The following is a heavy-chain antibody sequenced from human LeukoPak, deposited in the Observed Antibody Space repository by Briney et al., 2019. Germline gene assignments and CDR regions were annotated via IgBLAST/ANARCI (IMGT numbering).Heavy chain of an antibody. CDR2: IYDSGST. J-gene: IGHJ3*02. CDR1: SGPISSYV. V-gene: IGHV4-59*12. Sequence: SETLSLTCTVSSGPISSYVWSWIRQPPGKGLEGIGYIYDSGSTNYNPSLKRRITISVNTSKNQFSLKRNPVTAADTAGYYFATVRSSTRCSWRPGYDAFDIWGQGKMVTVSS. CDR3: ATVRSSTRCSWRPGYDAFDI. D-gene: IGHD3-10*02.